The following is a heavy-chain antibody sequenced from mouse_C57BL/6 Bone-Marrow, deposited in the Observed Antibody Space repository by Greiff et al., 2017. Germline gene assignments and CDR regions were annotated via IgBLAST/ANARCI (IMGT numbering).Heavy chain of an antibody. V-gene: IGHV5-4*01. CDR1: GFTFSSYA. CDR2: ISDGGSYT. D-gene: IGHD1-1*01. Sequence: EVQRVESGGGLVKPGGSLKLSCAASGFTFSSYAMSWVRQTPGQRLEWVATISDGGSYTYYPDNVKGPFTISRDTVKNSLYIHMSYLKSEDTTMYYCARELRTDIDYWGQGTSLTVSS. CDR3: ARELRTDIDY. J-gene: IGHJ2*02.